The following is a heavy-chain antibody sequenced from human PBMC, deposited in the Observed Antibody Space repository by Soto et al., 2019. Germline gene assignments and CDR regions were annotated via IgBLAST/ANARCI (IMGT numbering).Heavy chain of an antibody. CDR3: ARVGGAVETHWYDQ. D-gene: IGHD6-19*01. CDR2: TYYRSNWYN. V-gene: IGHV6-1*01. J-gene: IGHJ5*02. CDR1: GYIVSSNSAS. Sequence: VXLTCGISGYIVSSNSASCNFIMQSPSRGLEWLGRTYYRSNWYNDYAVSVKSRITINPDTYKNQFSLQLNSVTHEDPAVHYCARVGGAVETHWYDQWGEGTLVTVSP.